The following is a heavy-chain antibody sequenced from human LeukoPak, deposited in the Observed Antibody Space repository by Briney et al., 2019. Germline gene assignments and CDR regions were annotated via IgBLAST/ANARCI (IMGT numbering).Heavy chain of an antibody. CDR1: GYTFTGYY. CDR2: TNPNSGGT. Sequence: ASVKVSCKASGYTFTGYYMHWVRQAPGQGLGGMGWTNPNSGGTNYAQKFQGRVTMTRDTSISTAYMELSRLRSDDTAVYYCASSRGYSGYEPFDYWGQGTLVTVSS. J-gene: IGHJ4*02. V-gene: IGHV1-2*02. D-gene: IGHD5-12*01. CDR3: ASSRGYSGYEPFDY.